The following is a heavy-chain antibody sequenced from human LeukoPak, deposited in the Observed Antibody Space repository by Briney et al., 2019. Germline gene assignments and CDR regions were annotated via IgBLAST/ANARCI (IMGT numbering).Heavy chain of an antibody. V-gene: IGHV4-34*01. CDR3: ARSYLWTFTSLDY. D-gene: IGHD1-26*01. J-gene: IGHJ4*02. Sequence: PSETLSLTCAVYGGSFSGYYWSWIRQPPGKGLEWIGEINHSGSTNYNPSLKSRVTISVDTSKNQFSLKLSSVTAADTAVYYCARSYLWTFTSLDYWGQGTLVTVSS. CDR2: INHSGST. CDR1: GGSFSGYY.